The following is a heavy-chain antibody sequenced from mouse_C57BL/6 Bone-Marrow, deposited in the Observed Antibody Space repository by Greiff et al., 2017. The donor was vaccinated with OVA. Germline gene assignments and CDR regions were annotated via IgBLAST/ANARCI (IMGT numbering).Heavy chain of an antibody. D-gene: IGHD1-1*01. J-gene: IGHJ1*03. CDR2: IDPNSGGT. V-gene: IGHV1-72*01. CDR1: GHTFTSYW. Sequence: QVQLQQSGAELVKPGASVKLSCKASGHTFTSYWMHWVKQRPGRGLAWIGRIDPNSGGTKYNEKFKSKATLTVDKPSSTAYMQLSSLTSEDSAVYYCARSPDYYGSSYWCFDVWGTGTTVTVSS. CDR3: ARSPDYYGSSYWCFDV.